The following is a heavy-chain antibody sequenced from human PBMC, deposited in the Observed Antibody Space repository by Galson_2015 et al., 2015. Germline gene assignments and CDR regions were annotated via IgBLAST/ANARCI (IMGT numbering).Heavy chain of an antibody. CDR1: GFTFSNAW. V-gene: IGHV3-15*01. CDR2: IKSKTDGGTT. J-gene: IGHJ4*02. CDR3: TTESLVESSSWYY. Sequence: SLRLSCAASGFTFSNAWMSWVRQAPGKGLEWVGRIKSKTDGGTTDYAAPVKGRFTISRDDSKNTLYLQMNSLKTEDTAVYYCTTESLVESSSWYYWGQGTLVTVSS. D-gene: IGHD6-13*01.